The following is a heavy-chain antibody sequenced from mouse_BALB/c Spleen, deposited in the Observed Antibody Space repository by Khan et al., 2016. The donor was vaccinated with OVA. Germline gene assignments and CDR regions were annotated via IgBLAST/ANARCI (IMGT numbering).Heavy chain of an antibody. V-gene: IGHV1-9*01. CDR2: ILPGSGRN. J-gene: IGHJ3*01. D-gene: IGHD1-1*01. CDR1: GYTFSSYW. Sequence: VQLVESGAELMKPGASVKISCKATGYTFSSYWIEWVKQRPGHGLEWIGEILPGSGRNNYNEKFKGKATFTADTSSKTAYMQLSNLTSDDSAVYYCARGNYYGSSSWFGYWGQGTLVTVSA. CDR3: ARGNYYGSSSWFGY.